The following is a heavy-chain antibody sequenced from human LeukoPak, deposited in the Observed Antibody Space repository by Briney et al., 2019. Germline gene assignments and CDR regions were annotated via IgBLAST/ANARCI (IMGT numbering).Heavy chain of an antibody. D-gene: IGHD3-3*01. V-gene: IGHV4-59*01. CDR1: GGSISSYY. CDR2: VYYSGST. Sequence: SETLSLTCTVSGGSISSYYWSWIRQPPGKGLEWIGYVYYSGSTNYNPSPKSRVTISVDTSKNQFSLKLSSVTAADTAVYYCARVGSYDFWSGYYVDYWGQGTLVTVSS. CDR3: ARVGSYDFWSGYYVDY. J-gene: IGHJ4*02.